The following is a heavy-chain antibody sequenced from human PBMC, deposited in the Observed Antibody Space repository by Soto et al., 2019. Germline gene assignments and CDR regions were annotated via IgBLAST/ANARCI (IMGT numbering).Heavy chain of an antibody. V-gene: IGHV4-34*01. CDR1: GGSFSGYY. D-gene: IGHD6-13*01. CDR3: ARCIPAYSSSWYPPYYYMDV. J-gene: IGHJ6*03. Sequence: SETLSLTCAVYGGSFSGYYWSWIRQPPGKGLEWIGEINHSGSTNYNPSLKSRVTISVDTSKNQFSLKLSSVTTADTAVYYCARCIPAYSSSWYPPYYYMDVWGKGTTVTVSS. CDR2: INHSGST.